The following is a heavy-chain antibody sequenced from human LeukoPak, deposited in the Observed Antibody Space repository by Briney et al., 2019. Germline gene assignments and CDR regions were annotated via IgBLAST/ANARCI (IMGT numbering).Heavy chain of an antibody. V-gene: IGHV3-48*03. D-gene: IGHD5-18*01. J-gene: IGHJ4*02. Sequence: GGSLRLSCAASGFTFSSYEMNWVRQPPGKGLEWVSYISSINTIYYADSVKGRFTISRDNSKNTLYLQMNSLRAEDTAVYYCARGSNTAMAKLDYWGQGTLVTVSS. CDR1: GFTFSSYE. CDR3: ARGSNTAMAKLDY. CDR2: ISSINTI.